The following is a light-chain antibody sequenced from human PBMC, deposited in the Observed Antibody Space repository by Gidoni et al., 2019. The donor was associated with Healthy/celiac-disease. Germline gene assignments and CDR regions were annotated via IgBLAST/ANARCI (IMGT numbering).Light chain of an antibody. CDR1: SSDVGGYNY. J-gene: IGLJ1*01. V-gene: IGLV2-8*01. CDR3: SSYAGSISYV. Sequence: QSALTQPPSASGSPGQSVTLSCTGTSSDVGGYNYVSWYQQHPGKAPKLMIYEVSTRPSGVPDRFSGSKSGNTASLTVSGLQAEDEADYYCSSYAGSISYVFGTGTKVTVL. CDR2: EVS.